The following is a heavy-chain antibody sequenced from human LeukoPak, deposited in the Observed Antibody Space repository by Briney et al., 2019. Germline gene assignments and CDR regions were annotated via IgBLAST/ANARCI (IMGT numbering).Heavy chain of an antibody. CDR2: INHNGNVN. V-gene: IGHV3-7*03. CDR1: GCTFSSYW. CDR3: ARGGGLDV. J-gene: IGHJ6*02. Sequence: GGSLRLSWAASGCTFSSYWMNWARQAPGKGLEWVASINHNGNVNYYVDSVKGRFTISRDNAKNSLYLQMSNLRAEDTAVYFCARGGGLDVWGQGARVTVSS. D-gene: IGHD3-16*01.